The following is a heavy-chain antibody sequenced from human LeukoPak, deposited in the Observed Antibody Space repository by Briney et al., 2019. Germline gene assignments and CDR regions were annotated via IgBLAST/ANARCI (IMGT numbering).Heavy chain of an antibody. V-gene: IGHV4-59*01. Sequence: SETLSLTCAVSGGSISSYYWSWLRQPPGKGLEWIGYIYYSGNTNYNPSLKSRVTISVDTSKNQFSLKLSSVTAADTAVYYCTRVPPTNARILGGMDVWGQGTTVTVSS. CDR2: IYYSGNT. D-gene: IGHD2-15*01. CDR3: TRVPPTNARILGGMDV. CDR1: GGSISSYY. J-gene: IGHJ6*02.